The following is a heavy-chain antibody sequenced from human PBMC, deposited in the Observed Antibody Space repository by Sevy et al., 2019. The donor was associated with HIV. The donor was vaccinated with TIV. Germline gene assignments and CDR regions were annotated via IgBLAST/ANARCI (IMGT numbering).Heavy chain of an antibody. V-gene: IGHV3-21*01. D-gene: IGHD3-3*01. J-gene: IGHJ4*02. CDR2: ISSSSYI. CDR1: GFTFSSYS. Sequence: GGSLRLSCAASGFTFSSYSMNWVRQAPGKGLEWVSSISSSSYIYYADSVKGRFTISRDNAKNSLYLQMNSLRAEDTAVYYCASGVVIAIFDYWGQGTLVTVSS. CDR3: ASGVVIAIFDY.